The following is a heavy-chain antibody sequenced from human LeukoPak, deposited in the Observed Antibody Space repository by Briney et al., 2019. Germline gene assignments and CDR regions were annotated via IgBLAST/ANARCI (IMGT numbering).Heavy chain of an antibody. CDR3: ARLGGYSGYSFDY. V-gene: IGHV4-39*07. CDR1: GGSISSSSYY. CDR2: IYYSGST. Sequence: SETLSLTCTVSGGSISSSSYYWGWIRQPPGKGLEWIGSIYYSGSTYYNPSLKSRVTISVDTSKNQFSLKLSSVTAADTAVYYCARLGGYSGYSFDYWGQGTLVTVSS. D-gene: IGHD5-12*01. J-gene: IGHJ4*02.